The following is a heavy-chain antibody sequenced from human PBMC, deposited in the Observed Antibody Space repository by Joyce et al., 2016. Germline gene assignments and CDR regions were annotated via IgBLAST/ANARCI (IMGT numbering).Heavy chain of an antibody. CDR3: AKDWPYSTYYYFYYMDV. V-gene: IGHV3-23*01. D-gene: IGHD4-11*01. J-gene: IGHJ6*03. CDR1: GFTFNNYG. Sequence: EVQLLESGGGLVQPGGSLTLSCAASGFTFNNYGLTWVRQAPGKGLEWVSSISDIGGSTYYADSVRDRFTISRDNSKNTLFLQMTSLTAEDTAVYYCAKDWPYSTYYYFYYMDVWGKGTTVTVSS. CDR2: ISDIGGST.